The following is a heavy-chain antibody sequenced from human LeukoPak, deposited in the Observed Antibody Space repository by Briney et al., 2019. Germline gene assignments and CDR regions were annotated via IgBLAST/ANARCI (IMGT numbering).Heavy chain of an antibody. CDR2: INPSGGST. V-gene: IGHV1-46*01. Sequence: ASVKVSCKASGYIFTSYYMHWVRQAPGQGLEWMGIINPSGGSTSYAQKFQGRVTVTRDTSTSTVYMELSSLRSEDTAVYYCARDVVPAASWFDPWGQGTLVTVSS. J-gene: IGHJ5*02. CDR1: GYIFTSYY. D-gene: IGHD2-2*01. CDR3: ARDVVPAASWFDP.